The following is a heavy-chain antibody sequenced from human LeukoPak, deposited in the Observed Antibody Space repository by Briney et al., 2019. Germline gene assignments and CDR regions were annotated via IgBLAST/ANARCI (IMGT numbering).Heavy chain of an antibody. V-gene: IGHV3-7*01. J-gene: IGHJ6*02. CDR3: ARDTAGMDV. CDR2: VNQDGSEK. D-gene: IGHD4-17*01. Sequence: GGSLRLSCAASGFTFSSYWMSRVRQAPGKGLEWVAKVNQDGSEKYYVDSVKGRFAISRDNAKNSLYLQMNSLRAVDTAVYYCARDTAGMDVWGQGTTVTVSS. CDR1: GFTFSSYW.